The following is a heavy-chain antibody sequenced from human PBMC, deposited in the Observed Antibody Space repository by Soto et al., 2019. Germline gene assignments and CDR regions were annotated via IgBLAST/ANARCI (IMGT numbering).Heavy chain of an antibody. V-gene: IGHV4-59*01. Sequence: SETLSLTCTVSDASITSYYWSWIRQPPGKGLEWIGYIHNSGSTDYNPSLKSRVTISVDTSKNQFSLKLRSVTAADTAVYYCARDLRACSGSYCGDWFDQGGQETLVTGSA. CDR1: DASITSYY. CDR3: ARDLRACSGSYCGDWFDQ. D-gene: IGHD1-26*01. J-gene: IGHJ5*02. CDR2: IHNSGST.